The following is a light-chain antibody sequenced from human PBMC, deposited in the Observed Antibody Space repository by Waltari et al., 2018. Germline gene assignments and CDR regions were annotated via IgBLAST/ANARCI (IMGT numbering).Light chain of an antibody. CDR3: SSYTSSSTLV. Sequence: QSALNQPASVSGSPGRSITISCTGTRRDVAGYTSVSWYQQHPGKAPKLIIYDVSKRPSGVSNRLSGSKSGNTASLTISGLQAEDEADYYCSSYTSSSTLVFGGGTKLTVL. CDR2: DVS. V-gene: IGLV2-14*01. CDR1: RRDVAGYTS. J-gene: IGLJ3*02.